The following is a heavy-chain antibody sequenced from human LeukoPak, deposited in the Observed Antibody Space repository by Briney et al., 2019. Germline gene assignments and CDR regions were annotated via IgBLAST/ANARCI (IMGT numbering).Heavy chain of an antibody. J-gene: IGHJ3*02. CDR1: GGSFSSSSLY. CDR2: MYYSGST. D-gene: IGHD5-24*01. V-gene: IGHV4-39*01. Sequence: PSETLSLTCTVSGGSFSSSSLYWGWVRQPPGKGLEWIGSMYYSGSTYYNASLRSRVTISVDTSRDQFSLKLSSVTAADTAVYYCARHFDRDGYKSNAFDIWGQGTMVTVSS. CDR3: ARHFDRDGYKSNAFDI.